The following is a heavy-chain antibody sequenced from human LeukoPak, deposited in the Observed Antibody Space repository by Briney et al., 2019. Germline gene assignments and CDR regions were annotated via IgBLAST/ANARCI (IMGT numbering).Heavy chain of an antibody. D-gene: IGHD1-1*01. Sequence: QPGGSLRLSCAASGFTFSSYGMHWVRQAPGKGLEWVSRIDNDEITTTYADSVKGRFTISRDNAKNTLYLQMNSLRAADTGVYYCARGGPGTGMDYWGQGALVTVSS. CDR3: ARGGPGTGMDY. CDR2: IDNDEITT. V-gene: IGHV3-74*01. CDR1: GFTFSSYG. J-gene: IGHJ4*02.